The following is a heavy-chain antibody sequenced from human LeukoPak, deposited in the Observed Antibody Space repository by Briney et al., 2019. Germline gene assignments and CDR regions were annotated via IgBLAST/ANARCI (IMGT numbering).Heavy chain of an antibody. CDR1: GFTFSNVW. J-gene: IGHJ4*02. V-gene: IGHV3-15*01. Sequence: GGSLRLPCAASGFTFSNVWMGWVRQAPGKGLEWVGRIKSKTDGGTTDYAAPVKGRFTVSRDDSKNTLYLQMNSLKTEDTALYYCTTERDNFSQYWGQGTLVTVSS. D-gene: IGHD1-20*01. CDR2: IKSKTDGGTT. CDR3: TTERDNFSQY.